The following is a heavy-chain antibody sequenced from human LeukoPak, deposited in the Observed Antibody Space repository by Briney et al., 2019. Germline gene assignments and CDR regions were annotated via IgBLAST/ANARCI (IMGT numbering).Heavy chain of an antibody. Sequence: GGSLRLSCAASGFTFSSYGMHWVRQAPGKGLEWVAVISYDGSNKYYADSVKGRFTISRDNSKNTLYQQMNSLRAEDTAVYYCAKSGYCSGGSCFHMDVWGQGTTVTVSS. CDR1: GFTFSSYG. CDR3: AKSGYCSGGSCFHMDV. J-gene: IGHJ6*02. V-gene: IGHV3-30*18. CDR2: ISYDGSNK. D-gene: IGHD2-15*01.